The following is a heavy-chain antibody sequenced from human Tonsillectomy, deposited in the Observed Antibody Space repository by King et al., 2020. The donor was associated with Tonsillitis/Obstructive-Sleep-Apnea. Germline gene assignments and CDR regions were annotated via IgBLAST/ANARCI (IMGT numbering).Heavy chain of an antibody. CDR2: IFSNDEK. V-gene: IGHV2-26*01. D-gene: IGHD5-18*01. J-gene: IGHJ6*03. CDR1: GFSLSNARMG. CDR3: ARGTVMVDYYYYYMDV. Sequence: TLKESGPVLVKPTETLTLTCTVSGFSLSNARMGVSWIRQPPGKALEWLAHIFSNDEKSYSTSLKSRITISKDTSKSQVVLTMTNMDPVDTATYYCARGTVMVDYYYYYMDVWGKGTTVTVSS.